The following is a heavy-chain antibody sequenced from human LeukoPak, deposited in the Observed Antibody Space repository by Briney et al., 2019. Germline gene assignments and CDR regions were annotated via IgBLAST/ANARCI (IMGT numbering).Heavy chain of an antibody. V-gene: IGHV4-59*01. J-gene: IGHJ4*02. CDR3: ARSGSFFPLYYFDY. D-gene: IGHD1-26*01. CDR2: IYYSGST. CDR1: GGSISSYY. Sequence: SETLSLTCTVSGGSISSYYWSWIRQPPGKGLEWIGYIYYSGSTNYNPSLKSRVTISVDTSKNQFSLKLSSVTAADTAVYYCARSGSFFPLYYFDYWGQGALVTVSS.